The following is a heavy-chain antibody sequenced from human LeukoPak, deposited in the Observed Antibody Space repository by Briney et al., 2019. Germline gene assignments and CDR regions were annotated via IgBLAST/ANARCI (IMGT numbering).Heavy chain of an antibody. V-gene: IGHV4-34*01. CDR2: INHSGST. CDR3: ARAYCGGDCYYNWFDP. D-gene: IGHD2-21*02. Sequence: SETLSLTCAVYGGSFSGYYWSWIRQPPGKGLEWIGEINHSGSTKNNPSLKSRVTISVDTSKNQFSLKLSSVTAADTAVYYCARAYCGGDCYYNWFDPWGQGTLVTVSS. CDR1: GGSFSGYY. J-gene: IGHJ5*02.